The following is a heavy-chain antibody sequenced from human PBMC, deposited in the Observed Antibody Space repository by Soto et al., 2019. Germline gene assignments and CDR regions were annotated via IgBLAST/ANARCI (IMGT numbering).Heavy chain of an antibody. D-gene: IGHD4-17*01. CDR3: AKGRFDVVTTSPFDH. Sequence: LRLSCAASGFTFSSFGMHWVRQAPGKGLEWVAVISYDGTEEKYADSVKGRATVSRDNSKNTVYLQMNRLRGDDSAIYYCAKGRFDVVTTSPFDHWGQGTLVTISS. V-gene: IGHV3-30*18. J-gene: IGHJ4*01. CDR2: ISYDGTEE. CDR1: GFTFSSFG.